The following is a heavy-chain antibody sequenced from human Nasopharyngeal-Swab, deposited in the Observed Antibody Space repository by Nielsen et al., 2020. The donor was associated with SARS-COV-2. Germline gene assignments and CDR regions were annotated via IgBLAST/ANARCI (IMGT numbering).Heavy chain of an antibody. CDR3: ARDYGDYVFDY. CDR2: IYYSGST. J-gene: IGHJ4*02. D-gene: IGHD4-17*01. CDR1: GGSISSYY. V-gene: IGHV4-59*13. Sequence: SDTLSLTCTVSGGSISSYYWSWIRQPPGKGLEWIGYIYYSGSTNYNPSLKSRVTISVDTSKNQFSLKLSSVTAADTAVYYCARDYGDYVFDYWGQGTLVTVSS.